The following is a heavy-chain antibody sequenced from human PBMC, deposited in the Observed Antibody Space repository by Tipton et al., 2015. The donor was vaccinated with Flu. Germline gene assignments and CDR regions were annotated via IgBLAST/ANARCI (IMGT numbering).Heavy chain of an antibody. CDR3: AREGDYYDSSGPISLFYY. J-gene: IGHJ4*02. V-gene: IGHV4-31*03. CDR2: IYYSGST. D-gene: IGHD3-22*01. CDR1: GGSISSGGYY. Sequence: LRLSCTVSGGSISSGGYYWSWIRQHPGKGLEWIGYIYYSGSTYYNPPLKSRVTISVDTSKNQFSLKLSSVTAADTAVYYCAREGDYYDSSGPISLFYYWGQGTLVTSPQ.